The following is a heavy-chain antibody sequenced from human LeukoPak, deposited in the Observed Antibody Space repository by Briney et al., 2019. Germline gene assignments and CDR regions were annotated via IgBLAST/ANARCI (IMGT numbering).Heavy chain of an antibody. CDR3: ARVRSRGWGGYDPLSRGMDV. J-gene: IGHJ6*04. V-gene: IGHV3-48*03. Sequence: GGSLRLSCAASGFTFSSYEMNWVRQAPGKGLEWVSYISGSGSTIYYADSVKGRFTISRDNAKNSLYLQMNSLRAEDTAVYYCARVRSRGWGGYDPLSRGMDVWGKGTTVTVSS. D-gene: IGHD5-12*01. CDR2: ISGSGSTI. CDR1: GFTFSSYE.